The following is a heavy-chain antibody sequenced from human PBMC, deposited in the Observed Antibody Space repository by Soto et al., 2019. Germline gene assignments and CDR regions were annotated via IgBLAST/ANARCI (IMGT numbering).Heavy chain of an antibody. CDR1: GGSMSRGGYY. D-gene: IGHD5-18*01. CDR2: IYYSGST. Sequence: QVQLQESGPGLVKPSQTLSLTCTVSGGSMSRGGYYWSWIRQHPGKGLEWIGDIYYSGSTYYNPSLKSRVTISADTSKNQFFLKLRSMTAADTAVYYCARDGHTAMALVFWGQGTPVTVSS. J-gene: IGHJ4*02. V-gene: IGHV4-31*03. CDR3: ARDGHTAMALVF.